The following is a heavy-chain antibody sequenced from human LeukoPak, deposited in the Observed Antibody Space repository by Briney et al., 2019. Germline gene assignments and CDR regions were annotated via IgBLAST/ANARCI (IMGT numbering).Heavy chain of an antibody. D-gene: IGHD3-22*01. CDR1: GGSFSGYY. V-gene: IGHV4-34*01. Sequence: SETLSLTCAVYGGSFSGYYWSWIRQPPGKGLEWIGEINHSGSTNYNPSLKSRVTISVDTSKNQFSLKLSSVTAADTAVYYCARDLYDSSGYYSFYWGQGTLVTVSS. CDR3: ARDLYDSSGYYSFY. CDR2: INHSGST. J-gene: IGHJ4*02.